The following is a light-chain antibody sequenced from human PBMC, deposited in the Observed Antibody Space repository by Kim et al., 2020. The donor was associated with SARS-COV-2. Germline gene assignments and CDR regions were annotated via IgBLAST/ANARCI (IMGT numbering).Light chain of an antibody. CDR1: QGISSSY. Sequence: SPGERATLSGRASQGISSSYLAGYQQKPGQAPRLLIYGASSRATGIPDRFSGSGSGTDFTLTISGLEPEDSAVYYCQQYGRSPLTFGGGNKVDIK. V-gene: IGKV3-20*01. CDR2: GAS. CDR3: QQYGRSPLT. J-gene: IGKJ4*01.